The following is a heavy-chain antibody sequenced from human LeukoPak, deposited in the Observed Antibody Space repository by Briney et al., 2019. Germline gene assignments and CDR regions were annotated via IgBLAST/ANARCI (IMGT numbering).Heavy chain of an antibody. V-gene: IGHV3-23*01. D-gene: IGHD6-13*01. CDR1: GFTFSSYG. J-gene: IGHJ5*02. Sequence: GGTLRLSCAASGFTFSSYGMSWVRQAPGKGLEWVSAISGSGGSTYYADSVKGRFTISRDNSKNTLYLQMNSLRAEDKAGYYCAKPGITAAGTWFDPWGQGTLVTVSS. CDR3: AKPGITAAGTWFDP. CDR2: ISGSGGST.